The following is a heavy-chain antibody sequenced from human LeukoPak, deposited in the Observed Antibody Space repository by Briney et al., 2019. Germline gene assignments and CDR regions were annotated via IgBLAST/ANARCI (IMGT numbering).Heavy chain of an antibody. CDR1: VGSISSGNW. CDR2: IYHNGTP. D-gene: IGHD2-2*02. J-gene: IGHJ6*02. CDR3: ATAPILRGEGGEHYKYGMDV. Sequence: SETLSLTCAVSVGSISSGNWWSWVRQSPGKGLEWIGEIYHNGTPNYSPSLKSRVTISADTFKNHFSLKLTSVTAADTAVYYCATAPILRGEGGEHYKYGMDVWGQGTTVTVSS. V-gene: IGHV4-4*02.